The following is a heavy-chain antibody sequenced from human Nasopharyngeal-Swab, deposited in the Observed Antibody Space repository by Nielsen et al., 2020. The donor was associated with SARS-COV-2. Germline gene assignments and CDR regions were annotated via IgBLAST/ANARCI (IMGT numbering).Heavy chain of an antibody. Sequence: MRQCPGHGLAWVSYISSSSSTIYYADSVKGRFTISRDNAKNSLYLQMNSLRAEDTAVYYCARDGGLGYSGYDTLDAFDIWGQGTMVTVSS. CDR2: ISSSSSTI. V-gene: IGHV3-48*04. J-gene: IGHJ3*02. D-gene: IGHD5-12*01. CDR3: ARDGGLGYSGYDTLDAFDI.